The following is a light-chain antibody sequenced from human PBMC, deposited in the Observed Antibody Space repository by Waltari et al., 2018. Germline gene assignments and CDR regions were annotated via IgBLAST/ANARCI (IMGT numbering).Light chain of an antibody. V-gene: IGLV1-44*01. CDR1: SSNIGSHA. CDR3: AAWDDSLSVV. CDR2: SNN. J-gene: IGLJ2*01. Sequence: QSVLTQPPSASGTPGQRVTISCSGSSSNIGSHAVNWYQQLPGTAPKLVIYSNNERPSGVPDRFSGSKSGTSASLAISGLQSEDEADYYCAAWDDSLSVVFGGGTKLTVL.